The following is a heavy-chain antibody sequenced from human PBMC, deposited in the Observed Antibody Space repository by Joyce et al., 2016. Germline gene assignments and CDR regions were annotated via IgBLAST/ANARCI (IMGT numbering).Heavy chain of an antibody. Sequence: QGQLVESGGGVVQPGRSLRLSCAASGFTFSKYGMHWVRQAPGKGVEWVAVISYDGSNKHYGDSVKGRFTISRDNSKNTLYLQMNSLRAEDTAVYYCAGGILTGYFDYWGQGTLVTVSS. V-gene: IGHV3-30*03. CDR1: GFTFSKYG. D-gene: IGHD3-9*01. J-gene: IGHJ4*02. CDR3: AGGILTGYFDY. CDR2: ISYDGSNK.